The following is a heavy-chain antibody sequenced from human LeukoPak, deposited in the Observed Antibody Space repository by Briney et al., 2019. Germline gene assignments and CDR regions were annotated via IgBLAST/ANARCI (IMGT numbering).Heavy chain of an antibody. D-gene: IGHD3-10*01. V-gene: IGHV1-8*01. J-gene: IGHJ5*02. CDR2: MNPNSGNT. CDR1: GYTFTSYD. Sequence: ASVKVSCKASGYTFTSYDINWVRQATGQGLEWMGWMNPNSGNTGYAQKFQGRVTMTRNTSISTAYMELSSLRSEDTAVYYCARTRAMVRGVIPNWFDPWGQGTLVTVSS. CDR3: ARTRAMVRGVIPNWFDP.